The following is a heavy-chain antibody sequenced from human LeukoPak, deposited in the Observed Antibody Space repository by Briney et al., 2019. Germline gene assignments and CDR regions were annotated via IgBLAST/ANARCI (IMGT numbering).Heavy chain of an antibody. CDR3: ARAMSIAARLQTIFDY. Sequence: SETLSLTCSVSGDSISYFYWSWIRQAAGKGLEWIGRMSSSGNNDYNASLKSRVTISVDTSKNQFSLNLTSVTAADTAVYYCARAMSIAARLQTIFDYWGQGTLVTVSS. CDR2: MSSSGNN. V-gene: IGHV4-4*07. J-gene: IGHJ4*02. D-gene: IGHD6-6*01. CDR1: GDSISYFY.